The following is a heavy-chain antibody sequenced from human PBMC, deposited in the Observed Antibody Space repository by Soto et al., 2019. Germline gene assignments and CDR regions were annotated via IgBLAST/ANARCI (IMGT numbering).Heavy chain of an antibody. CDR1: GYTFTSYA. CDR2: INAGNGNT. CDR3: ARDRGAMIVVVDYYYGMDV. Sequence: ASVKVSCKASGYTFTSYAMHWVRQAPGQRLEWMGWINAGNGNTNYAQKLQGRVTMTTDTSTSTAYMELRSLRSDDTAVYYCARDRGAMIVVVDYYYGMDVWGQGTTVTVSS. V-gene: IGHV1-3*01. J-gene: IGHJ6*02. D-gene: IGHD3-22*01.